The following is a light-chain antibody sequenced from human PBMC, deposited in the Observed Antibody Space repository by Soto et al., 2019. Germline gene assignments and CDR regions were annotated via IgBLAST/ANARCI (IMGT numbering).Light chain of an antibody. J-gene: IGKJ1*01. Sequence: EIVLTQTPATLSLSPGERDTLSCRASQSISSSLAWYQQKPGQAPRLLIYDASTRATGFPARFSGSGSGTDFTLTFGSLEPEDFAVYYCHPRSEWPRTFGQGTKVDIK. V-gene: IGKV3-11*01. CDR2: DAS. CDR1: QSISSS. CDR3: HPRSEWPRT.